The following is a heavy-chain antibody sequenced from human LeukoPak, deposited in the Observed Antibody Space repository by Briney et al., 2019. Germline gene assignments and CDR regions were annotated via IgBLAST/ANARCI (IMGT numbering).Heavy chain of an antibody. CDR1: GDSISSSNYY. J-gene: IGHJ5*02. V-gene: IGHV4-39*07. D-gene: IGHD3-22*01. CDR3: ARVHLVSDSSGNWFDP. Sequence: SETLSLTCTVSGDSISSSNYYWGWIRQPPGKGLEWIGTISYSGSTYYNPSLKSRISMSVDRSKNQFSLKLSSVTAADTAIYYCARVHLVSDSSGNWFDPWGQGTLVTVSS. CDR2: ISYSGST.